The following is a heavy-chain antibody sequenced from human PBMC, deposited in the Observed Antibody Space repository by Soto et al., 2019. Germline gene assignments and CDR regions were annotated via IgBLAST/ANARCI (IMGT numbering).Heavy chain of an antibody. CDR1: GGSISSSSYY. CDR2: IYYSGST. CDR3: ARQSPYYGDYGTGAFDI. D-gene: IGHD4-17*01. Sequence: SETLSLTCTVSGGSISSSSYYWGWIRQPPGKGLEWIGSIYYSGSTYYNPSLKSRVTISVDTSKNQFSLKLSSVTAADTAVYNCARQSPYYGDYGTGAFDIWGQGIMVTVSS. V-gene: IGHV4-39*01. J-gene: IGHJ3*02.